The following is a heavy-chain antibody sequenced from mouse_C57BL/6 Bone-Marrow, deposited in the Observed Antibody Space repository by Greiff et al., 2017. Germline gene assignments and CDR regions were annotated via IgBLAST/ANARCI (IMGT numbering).Heavy chain of an antibody. Sequence: EVMLVESGGGLVKPGGSLKLSCAASGFTFSSYTMSWVRQTPEKRLQWVAAISGGGGNTYYPDSVKGRFTISRDNDKNILYLKMSSLRSEDTALYDCSIQVTTRLATKYFDVWGTGTTVNVSA. CDR1: GFTFSSYT. J-gene: IGHJ1*03. CDR3: SIQVTTRLATKYFDV. CDR2: ISGGGGNT. V-gene: IGHV5-9*01. D-gene: IGHD1-1*01.